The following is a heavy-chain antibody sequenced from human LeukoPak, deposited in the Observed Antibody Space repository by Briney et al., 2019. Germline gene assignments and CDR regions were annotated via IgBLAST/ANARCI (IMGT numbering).Heavy chain of an antibody. V-gene: IGHV3-21*01. J-gene: IGHJ4*02. Sequence: KPGGSLRLSCAASGFTFDDYGMSWVRQAPGKGLEWVSSISSSSSYIYYADSVKGRFTISRDNAKNSLYLQMNSLRAEDTAVYYCARVRNWNDGSVLDYWGQGTLVTVSS. D-gene: IGHD1-20*01. CDR3: ARVRNWNDGSVLDY. CDR1: GFTFDDYG. CDR2: ISSSSSYI.